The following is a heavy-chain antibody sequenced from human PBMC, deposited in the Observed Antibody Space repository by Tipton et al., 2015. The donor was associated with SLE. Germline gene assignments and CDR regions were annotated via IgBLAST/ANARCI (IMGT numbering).Heavy chain of an antibody. J-gene: IGHJ4*02. V-gene: IGHV3-21*01. Sequence: SLRLSCAASGFTFSNYNMNWVRQAPGKGLEWVSSISSSGSYIYSADSVKGRFTISRDNAKNSLYLQMNSLKIEDTAIYYCARDWVAGRLAATGMDYWGQGTPVTVSS. CDR1: GFTFSNYN. CDR3: ARDWVAGRLAATGMDY. D-gene: IGHD6-13*01. CDR2: ISSSGSYI.